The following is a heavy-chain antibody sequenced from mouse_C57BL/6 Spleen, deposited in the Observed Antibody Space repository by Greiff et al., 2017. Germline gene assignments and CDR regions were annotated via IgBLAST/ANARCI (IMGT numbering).Heavy chain of an antibody. J-gene: IGHJ2*01. CDR3: ERWDTTVVGFED. Sequence: QVQLQQPGAELVKPGASVKLSCKASGYTFTSYWMHWVKQRPGQGLEWIGMIHPNSGSTNYNEKFKSKATLTVDKSSSTAYMQLSRLTSEDSAVYYCERWDTTVVGFEDWDQGTTRRVSS. D-gene: IGHD1-1*01. V-gene: IGHV1-64*01. CDR2: IHPNSGST. CDR1: GYTFTSYW.